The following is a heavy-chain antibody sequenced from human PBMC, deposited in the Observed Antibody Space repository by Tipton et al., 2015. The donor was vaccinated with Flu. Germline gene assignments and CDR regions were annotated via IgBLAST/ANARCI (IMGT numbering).Heavy chain of an antibody. V-gene: IGHV5-51*03. CDR1: GYTFSSCW. Sequence: QLVQSGAEVKKPGESVKISCEGSGYTFSSCWIAWVRQMPGKGLEWMGIIYPGDSKTKFSPSFQGQVTISADKSISTTYLQWSSLKASDTAMYYCVRERNGYFEYWGQGTLVTVSS. CDR2: IYPGDSKT. J-gene: IGHJ4*02. D-gene: IGHD5-24*01. CDR3: VRERNGYFEY.